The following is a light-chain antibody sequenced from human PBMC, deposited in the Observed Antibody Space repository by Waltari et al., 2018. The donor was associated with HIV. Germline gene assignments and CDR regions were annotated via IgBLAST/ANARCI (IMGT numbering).Light chain of an antibody. J-gene: IGLJ3*02. Sequence: QSVLTQPPSASGTPGQRVTIPCSGSSSNIGSNYVHWYQPPPGMAPKLLIYRNNERPSGIATRFCGSKSGSSASLAISGVRSEDEADYYGAAGDDSLSGPWVFGGGTKLTVL. CDR2: RNN. CDR1: SSNIGSNY. V-gene: IGLV1-47*01. CDR3: AAGDDSLSGPWV.